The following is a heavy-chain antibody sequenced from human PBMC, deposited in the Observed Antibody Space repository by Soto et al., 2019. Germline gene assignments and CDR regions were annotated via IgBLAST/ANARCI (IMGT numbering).Heavy chain of an antibody. J-gene: IGHJ4*02. D-gene: IGHD5-12*01. Sequence: QITLKESGPTLVNPTQTLTLTCTFSGFSLSTSGVGVGWIRQPPGKALEWLALIYWNDDKRYSPSLKSRLTITTDTSKNQVVLTMTNMDPVDTATYYCAHSSTRGWLRFSPLHYFDYWGQGTLVTVSS. V-gene: IGHV2-5*01. CDR2: IYWNDDK. CDR1: GFSLSTSGVG. CDR3: AHSSTRGWLRFSPLHYFDY.